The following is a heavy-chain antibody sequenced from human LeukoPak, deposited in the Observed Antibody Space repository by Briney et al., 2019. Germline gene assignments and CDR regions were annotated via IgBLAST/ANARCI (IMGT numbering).Heavy chain of an antibody. J-gene: IGHJ4*02. CDR1: GYSFTSYW. Sequence: GESLKISRKGSGYSFTSYWIGWVRQMPGKGLEWMGIIYPGDSDTRYSPSFQGQVTISADKSISTAYLQWSSLKASDTAMYYCARQGSLQGYCSSTSCYRDYWGQGTLVTVSS. CDR3: ARQGSLQGYCSSTSCYRDY. V-gene: IGHV5-51*01. CDR2: IYPGDSDT. D-gene: IGHD2-2*02.